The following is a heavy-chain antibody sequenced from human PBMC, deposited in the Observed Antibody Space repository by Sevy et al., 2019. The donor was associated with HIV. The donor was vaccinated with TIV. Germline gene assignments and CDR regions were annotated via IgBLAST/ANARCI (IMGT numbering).Heavy chain of an antibody. J-gene: IGHJ4*02. D-gene: IGHD6-13*01. CDR1: GFTFGDYC. CDR3: TRWKAAQSIFDY. CDR2: LKSDVYGGTV. V-gene: IGHV3-49*04. Sequence: GESLKISCTASGFTFGDYCMSWGRQAPGKGLEWVAFLKSDVYGGTVDHAASVRGRFVISRDDSKTIAYLQMNDLKTEDTGVYYCTRWKAAQSIFDYWGQGALVTVSS.